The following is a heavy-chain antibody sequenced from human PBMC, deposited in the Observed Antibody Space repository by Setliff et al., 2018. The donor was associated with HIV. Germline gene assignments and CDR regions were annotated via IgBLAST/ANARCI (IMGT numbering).Heavy chain of an antibody. J-gene: IGHJ4*02. Sequence: PGGSLRLSCASSGFTFSSYAMTWVRQAPGKGLECVAVISGSGGDTYYADSVKGRFVISREKSKSTLYLQMNSPRAEDTAVYYCAKKTAAYTSGSWLHYWGQGTLVTVPQ. CDR1: GFTFSSYA. D-gene: IGHD3-10*01. V-gene: IGHV3-23*01. CDR3: AKKTAAYTSGSWLHY. CDR2: ISGSGGDT.